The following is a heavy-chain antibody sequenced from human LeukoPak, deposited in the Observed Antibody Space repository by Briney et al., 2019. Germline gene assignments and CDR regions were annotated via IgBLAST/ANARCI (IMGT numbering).Heavy chain of an antibody. J-gene: IGHJ4*02. Sequence: PGGSLRLSCAASGFTFGNYAMSWVRQAPGKGLEWVSGISGSGGSTSYADSVKGRFTIFRDNSKNTVYLQMNSLRVEDTAVYYCAKSLYGGCDYWGQETVVTVSS. CDR2: ISGSGGST. CDR3: AKSLYGGCDY. D-gene: IGHD3-16*02. V-gene: IGHV3-23*01. CDR1: GFTFGNYA.